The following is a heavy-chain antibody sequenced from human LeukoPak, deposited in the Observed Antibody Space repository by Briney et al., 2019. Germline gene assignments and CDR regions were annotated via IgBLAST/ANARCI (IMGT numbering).Heavy chain of an antibody. Sequence: PSQTLSLTCTVSGGSISSGGYYWSWIRQHPGKGLEWIGYIYYSGSTYYNPSLKSRVTISVDTSKNQFSLKLSSLTAADTAVYYCARDGRDYYDSSGLRGGFDYWGQGTLVTVSS. CDR2: IYYSGST. J-gene: IGHJ4*02. CDR1: GGSISSGGYY. D-gene: IGHD3-22*01. CDR3: ARDGRDYYDSSGLRGGFDY. V-gene: IGHV4-31*03.